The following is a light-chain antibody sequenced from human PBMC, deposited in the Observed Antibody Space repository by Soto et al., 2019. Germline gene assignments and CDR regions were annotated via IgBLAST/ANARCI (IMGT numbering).Light chain of an antibody. J-gene: IGKJ3*01. CDR1: QSISSY. CDR3: QQYYSDPPLT. Sequence: DIQMTQSPSSLSASVGDRVTITCRASQSISSYLNWYRQKPGKAPKLLIYAASSLQSGVPSRFSGSGSGTDFTLTISSLQPEDFATYYCQQYYSDPPLTFGPGTKVDL. V-gene: IGKV1-39*01. CDR2: AAS.